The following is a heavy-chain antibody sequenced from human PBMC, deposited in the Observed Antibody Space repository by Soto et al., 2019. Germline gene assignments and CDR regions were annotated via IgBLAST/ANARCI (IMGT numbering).Heavy chain of an antibody. CDR2: IYFAGSI. V-gene: IGHV4-59*01. J-gene: IGHJ3*02. CDR3: ARAGVDYWTGDAFDI. Sequence: NPSETLSLTCSVSGGSISGYSWGWIRQPPGKGLDCIGYIYFAGSIKYSPSLQSRAIISADASKNQFSLTLRSVTAADTAQYYCARAGVDYWTGDAFDIWGPGTTVTVSS. D-gene: IGHD3-3*01. CDR1: GGSISGYS.